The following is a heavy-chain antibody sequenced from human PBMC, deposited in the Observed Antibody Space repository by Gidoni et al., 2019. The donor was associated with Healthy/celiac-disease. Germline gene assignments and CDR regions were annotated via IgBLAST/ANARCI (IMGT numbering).Heavy chain of an antibody. J-gene: IGHJ4*02. CDR1: GFTFDDYT. V-gene: IGHV3-43*01. D-gene: IGHD1-1*01. Sequence: EVQLVESGGVVVQPGGSLRLSCAASGFTFDDYTMHWVRQAPGKGLEWVSLISWDGGSTYYADSVKGRFTISRDNSKNSLYLQMNSLRTEDTALYYCAKSEGSRNNHLDYWGQGTLVTVSS. CDR3: AKSEGSRNNHLDY. CDR2: ISWDGGST.